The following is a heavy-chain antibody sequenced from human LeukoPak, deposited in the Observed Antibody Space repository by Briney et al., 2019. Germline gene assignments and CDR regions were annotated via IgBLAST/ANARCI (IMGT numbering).Heavy chain of an antibody. CDR2: INPSGGST. V-gene: IGHV1-46*01. Sequence: ASVKVSCKASGYTFTDFGISWVRQAPGQGLEWMGIINPSGGSTSYAQKFQGRVTMTRDTSTSTVYMELSSLRSEDTAVYYCAREGPSGSYYKGAFDIWGQGTMVTVSS. J-gene: IGHJ3*02. CDR3: AREGPSGSYYKGAFDI. CDR1: GYTFTDFG. D-gene: IGHD3-10*01.